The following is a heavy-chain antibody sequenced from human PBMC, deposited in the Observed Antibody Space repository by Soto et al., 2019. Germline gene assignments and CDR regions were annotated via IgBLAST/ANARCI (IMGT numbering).Heavy chain of an antibody. Sequence: PXAFLRLSFAASGFTFSSYAVSWVRQAPGKGLEWVSAISGSGGSTYYADSVKGRFTISRDNSKNTLYLQMNSLRAEDTAVYYCAKFYGPGPLDYWGQGTLVTVSS. J-gene: IGHJ4*02. CDR2: ISGSGGST. V-gene: IGHV3-23*01. D-gene: IGHD3-10*01. CDR3: AKFYGPGPLDY. CDR1: GFTFSSYA.